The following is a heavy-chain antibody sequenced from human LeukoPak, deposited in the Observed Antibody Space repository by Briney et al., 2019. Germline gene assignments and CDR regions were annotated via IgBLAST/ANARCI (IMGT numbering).Heavy chain of an antibody. CDR3: ARELLSGDPSIGN. D-gene: IGHD7-27*01. CDR1: GYSISNGYY. CDR2: IYHSGST. J-gene: IGHJ4*02. V-gene: IGHV4-38-2*02. Sequence: SETLSLTCTVSGYSISNGYYWGWIRQPPGKGLEWIGNIYHSGSTYYNPSLKSRVTISVDTSKNQFSLKLSSVTAADTAVYYCARELLSGDPSIGNWSQGTLVTVSS.